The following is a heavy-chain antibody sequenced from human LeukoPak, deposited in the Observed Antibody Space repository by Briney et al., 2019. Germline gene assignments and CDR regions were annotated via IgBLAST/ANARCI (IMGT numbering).Heavy chain of an antibody. CDR1: GFALTKAW. D-gene: IGHD6-13*01. V-gene: IGHV3-15*01. CDR2: IKSKAIVGTA. J-gene: IGHJ4*02. Sequence: PGGSLRLSCAASGFALTKAWMTCVRQAPGKGLEWVARIKSKAIVGTADYAAPVKGRFTIPRDDSKNMLYLQMNSLITEDTAVYYCTTNAAVGTWEIFDYWGQGTLVTVSS. CDR3: TTNAAVGTWEIFDY.